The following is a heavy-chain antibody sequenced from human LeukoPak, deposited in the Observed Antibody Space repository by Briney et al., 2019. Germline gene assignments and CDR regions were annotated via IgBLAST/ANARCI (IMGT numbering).Heavy chain of an antibody. V-gene: IGHV4-59*08. Sequence: SETLSLTCTVSGGSNSSYYWSWIRQPPGKGLEWIGYIYYSGSTNYNPSLKSRVTISVDTSKNQFSLKLSSVIAADTAVYYCARLNIVVVPAAMYGSGAFDIWGQGTMVTVSS. CDR3: ARLNIVVVPAAMYGSGAFDI. D-gene: IGHD2-2*01. CDR2: IYYSGST. CDR1: GGSNSSYY. J-gene: IGHJ3*02.